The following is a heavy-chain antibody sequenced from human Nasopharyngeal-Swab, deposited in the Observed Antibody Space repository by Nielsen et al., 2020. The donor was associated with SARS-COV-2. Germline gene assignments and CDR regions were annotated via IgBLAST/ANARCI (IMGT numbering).Heavy chain of an antibody. CDR3: AREEYSSGWFIDR. Sequence: WIRQPPGKGPEWVAVIYHDGSQEYVADSVEGRFTISRDNSKNTLSLQMNSLRVEDTAVYYCAREEYSSGWFIDRWGQGTLVTVSS. J-gene: IGHJ4*02. V-gene: IGHV3-33*01. D-gene: IGHD6-19*01. CDR2: IYHDGSQE.